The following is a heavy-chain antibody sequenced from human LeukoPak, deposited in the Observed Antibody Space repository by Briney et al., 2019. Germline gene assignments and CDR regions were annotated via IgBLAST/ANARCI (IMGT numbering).Heavy chain of an antibody. CDR3: GRDLRFLGLFNYYYYGMDG. D-gene: IGHD3-3*01. Sequence: SGGSLRLSCAASGSTFSSYWMSWVRQAPGKGLEWVANIKQDGSEKTHVASVKGRFTISRDNAKNSLNLKMNSLRAEDMAVYCCGRDLRFLGLFNYYYYGMDGWGPGTKVTVSS. V-gene: IGHV3-7*03. CDR1: GSTFSSYW. J-gene: IGHJ6*01. CDR2: IKQDGSEK.